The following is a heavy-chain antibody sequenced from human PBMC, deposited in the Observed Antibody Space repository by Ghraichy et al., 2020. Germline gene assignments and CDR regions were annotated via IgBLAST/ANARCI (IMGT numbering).Heavy chain of an antibody. CDR1: GGSISSNY. CDR2: VHYSGTT. J-gene: IGHJ4*02. Sequence: TLSLTCTVSGGSISSNYWSWIRQPPGKGLEWIGYVHYSGTTSFNPSLKSRVTISMDTSKNQFSLKLTSVTAADTAVYYCARSSTYSYGDLDYWGQGTLVTVSS. CDR3: ARSSTYSYGDLDY. D-gene: IGHD5-18*01. V-gene: IGHV4-59*01.